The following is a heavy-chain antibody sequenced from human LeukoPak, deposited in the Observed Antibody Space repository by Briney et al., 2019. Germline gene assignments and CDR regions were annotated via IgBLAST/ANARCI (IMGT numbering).Heavy chain of an antibody. J-gene: IGHJ6*03. CDR2: IYYSRST. Sequence: SETLSLTCTVYGGSVSSSCYYWSWTRHPPGKGREWFGYIYYSRSTNYNPSLERRVTMSVDTSKKQYSLKLSSVTAGDTAVYYCARVGTLYNWKYQPELRYYMDVWGKGTTVTVSS. CDR1: GGSVSSSCYY. CDR3: ARVGTLYNWKYQPELRYYMDV. D-gene: IGHD1-7*01. V-gene: IGHV4-61*01.